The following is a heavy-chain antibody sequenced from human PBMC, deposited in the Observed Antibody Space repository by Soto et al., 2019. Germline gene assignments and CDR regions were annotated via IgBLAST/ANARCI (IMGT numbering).Heavy chain of an antibody. CDR2: MYNSGST. Sequence: PSETLSLTCTVSGGSVSSGSYYWSWIRQPPGKGLEWIGYMYNSGSTNYNPSLKSRVIISVDTSKSQFSLKLSSVTAADTAVYYCARVSSGWYYFDYWGQGTLVTVSS. V-gene: IGHV4-61*01. D-gene: IGHD6-19*01. CDR3: ARVSSGWYYFDY. J-gene: IGHJ4*02. CDR1: GGSVSSGSYY.